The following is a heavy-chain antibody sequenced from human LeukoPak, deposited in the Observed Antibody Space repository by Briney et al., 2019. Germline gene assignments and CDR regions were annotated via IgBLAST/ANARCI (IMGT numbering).Heavy chain of an antibody. CDR3: AGGDYFRFQH. D-gene: IGHD3-22*01. CDR2: IFYSGST. V-gene: IGHV4-61*01. J-gene: IGHJ1*01. CDR1: GDSVSSGTYY. Sequence: SETLSPTCTVSGDSVSSGTYYWSWLRQPPGKGLEWIGYIFYSGSTNYNPSLKSRVTISVDTSKNQFSLKLSSVTAADTAFYFCAGGDYFRFQHWGQGTLVTVSS.